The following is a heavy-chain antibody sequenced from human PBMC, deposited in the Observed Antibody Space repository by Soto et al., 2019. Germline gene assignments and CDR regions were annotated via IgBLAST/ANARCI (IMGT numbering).Heavy chain of an antibody. V-gene: IGHV1-69*01. CDR2: IIPFFGTS. J-gene: IGHJ6*04. Sequence: QVQLVQSGAEVKKPGSSVKVSCEASGGTFSSYPINWVRQAPGQGLEWMGGIIPFFGTSNYAHKFQGRVTITADDSTSTAYMELRSLRSEDTAVYYCARVGYITNYGMAVWGKGNTVTVSS. CDR3: ARVGYITNYGMAV. D-gene: IGHD5-12*01. CDR1: GGTFSSYP.